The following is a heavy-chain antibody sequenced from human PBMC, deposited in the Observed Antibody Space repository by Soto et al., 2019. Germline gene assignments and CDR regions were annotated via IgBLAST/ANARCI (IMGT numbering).Heavy chain of an antibody. CDR1: GDSFTSYW. D-gene: IGHD3-10*01. CDR3: ARFEATYYKFYVIDV. CDR2: IYPGDSDT. J-gene: IGHJ6*02. Sequence: GESLKISCKGSGDSFTSYWIGWVRQVPGKGLEWMGIIYPGDSDTRYSPSFQGHVTISADKSISTAYLQWSSLKASDTAMYYCARFEATYYKFYVIDVWGQAAKVTAYS. V-gene: IGHV5-51*01.